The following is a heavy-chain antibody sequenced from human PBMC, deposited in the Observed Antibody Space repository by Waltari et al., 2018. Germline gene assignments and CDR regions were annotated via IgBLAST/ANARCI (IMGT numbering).Heavy chain of an antibody. J-gene: IGHJ6*02. V-gene: IGHV4-34*01. CDR1: GGSFSGYS. CDR3: ARHNQMGRHTPTVAGPYYYYYYGMDV. Sequence: QVQLQQWGAGLLKPSETLSLTCAVYGGSFSGYSWSWIRQPPGKGLDWRGEINHSGSTNYNPSLKSRVTISVDTSKNQFSLKLSSVTAADTAVYYCARHNQMGRHTPTVAGPYYYYYYGMDVWGQGTTVTVSS. CDR2: INHSGST. D-gene: IGHD6-19*01.